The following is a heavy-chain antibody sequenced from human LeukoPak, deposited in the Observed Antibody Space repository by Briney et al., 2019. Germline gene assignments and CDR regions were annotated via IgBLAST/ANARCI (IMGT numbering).Heavy chain of an antibody. Sequence: PGGSLRLSCAASGFTFSSYSMNWVRQAPGKELEWVSSISSSSSYIYYADSVKGRFTISRDNAKNSLYLQMNSLRAEDTAVYYCARDKANWNRNIDYWGQGTLVTVSS. V-gene: IGHV3-21*01. CDR1: GFTFSSYS. D-gene: IGHD1-1*01. J-gene: IGHJ4*02. CDR2: ISSSSSYI. CDR3: ARDKANWNRNIDY.